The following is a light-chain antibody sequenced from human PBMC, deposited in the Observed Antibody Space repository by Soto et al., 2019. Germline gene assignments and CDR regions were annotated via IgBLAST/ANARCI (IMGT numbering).Light chain of an antibody. V-gene: IGKV2-30*01. Sequence: VLRTHSPLSLPVTLGHPSSISFSCNQSLVYSDGIAYFSWFQQRPGRSPRRLIYKVSNRFSGVPDRFSGSGSGTDFTLKISRVEAEDVGIYYCMQSIHSPRPFGQGTRAEIK. J-gene: IGKJ1*01. CDR3: MQSIHSPRP. CDR1: QSLVYSDGIAY. CDR2: KVS.